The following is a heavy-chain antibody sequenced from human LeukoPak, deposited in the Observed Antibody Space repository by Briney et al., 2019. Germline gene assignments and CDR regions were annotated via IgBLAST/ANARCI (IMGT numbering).Heavy chain of an antibody. Sequence: SETLSLTCSVSGGSISSSSDNWGWIRQPPGKGLEWIGSIYYTGITYYNPSLMSRATMSVDTSKNQFSLRLTSVTAADTAMYYCARQGRATVVMYMDDWGKGTTVTVSS. CDR2: IYYTGIT. D-gene: IGHD4-23*01. J-gene: IGHJ6*03. CDR1: GGSISSSSDN. CDR3: ARQGRATVVMYMDD. V-gene: IGHV4-39*01.